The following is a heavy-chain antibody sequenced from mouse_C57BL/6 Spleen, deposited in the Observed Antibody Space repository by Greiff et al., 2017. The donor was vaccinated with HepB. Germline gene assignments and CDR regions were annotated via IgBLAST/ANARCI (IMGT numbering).Heavy chain of an antibody. CDR3: ARSLLRHFDY. J-gene: IGHJ2*01. CDR2: IRNKANGYTT. D-gene: IGHD1-2*01. V-gene: IGHV7-3*01. Sequence: EVMLVESGGGLVQPGGSLSLSCAASGFTFTDYYMSWVRQPPGKALEWLGFIRNKANGYTTEYSASVKGRFTISRDNSQSILYLQMNALRAEDSATYYCARSLLRHFDYWGQGTTLTVSS. CDR1: GFTFTDYY.